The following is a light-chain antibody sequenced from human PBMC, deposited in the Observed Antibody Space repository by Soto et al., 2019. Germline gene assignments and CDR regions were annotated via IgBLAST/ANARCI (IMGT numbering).Light chain of an antibody. CDR1: QSVSSSY. CDR3: QQYGSSPIT. Sequence: VLTQSPGTLSLSPGERATLSCRASQSVSSSYLGWYQQKPGQAPRLLIYGASNRATGVPDRFSGSGSGTDFSLTISSLEPEDFAVYFCQQYGSSPITFGQVTRVEIK. V-gene: IGKV3-20*01. CDR2: GAS. J-gene: IGKJ5*01.